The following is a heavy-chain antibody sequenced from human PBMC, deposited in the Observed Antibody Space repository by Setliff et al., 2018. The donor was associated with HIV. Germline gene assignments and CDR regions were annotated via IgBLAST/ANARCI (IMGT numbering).Heavy chain of an antibody. Sequence: PAETLSLTCTISGGFISHHYWNCIRQPPGKGLEWMGSTHYSGSSYYSPSLKSRVTISLDTSKNQFSPELSSMTAADTAVYYCARDVGLCGVDCRPYFYFDLWGRGNLVTVSS. CDR3: ARDVGLCGVDCRPYFYFDL. V-gene: IGHV4-59*11. D-gene: IGHD2-21*02. J-gene: IGHJ2*01. CDR2: THYSGSS. CDR1: GGFISHHY.